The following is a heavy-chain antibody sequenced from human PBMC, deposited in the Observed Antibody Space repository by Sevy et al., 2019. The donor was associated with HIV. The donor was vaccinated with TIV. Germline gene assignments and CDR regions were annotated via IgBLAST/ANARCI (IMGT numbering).Heavy chain of an antibody. CDR1: GFSFDSYG. J-gene: IGHJ6*03. Sequence: GGSLRLSCAVSGFSFDSYGMTWVRQAPGKGLEWVSGISGSGTRTYYADSVKGRFSISRDNSKNRLYLQMNSLRREDQEGYIHKIKEKSQQQNVLAKEQARKRGHGHILRCERGGGHYDPDEIGYYFYYYNMDVWGKGTTVTVSS. CDR3: KIKEKSQQQNVLAKEQARKRGHGHILRCERGGGHYDPDEIGYYFYYYNMDV. CDR2: ISGSGTRT. D-gene: IGHD3-22*01. V-gene: IGHV3-23*01.